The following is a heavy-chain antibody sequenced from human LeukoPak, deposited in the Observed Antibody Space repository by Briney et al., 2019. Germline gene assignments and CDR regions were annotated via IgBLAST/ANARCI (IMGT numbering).Heavy chain of an antibody. CDR2: ISGSGGST. CDR1: GFTFSSYA. Sequence: PGGSLRLSCAASGFTFSSYAMSWVRQAPGKGLEWVSAISGSGGSTYYADSVKGRFTISRDNSKNTLYLQMNSLRAEDTAVYYCAKDDNCSGGSCSPGAFDIWGQGTMVTVSS. V-gene: IGHV3-23*01. J-gene: IGHJ3*02. D-gene: IGHD2-15*01. CDR3: AKDDNCSGGSCSPGAFDI.